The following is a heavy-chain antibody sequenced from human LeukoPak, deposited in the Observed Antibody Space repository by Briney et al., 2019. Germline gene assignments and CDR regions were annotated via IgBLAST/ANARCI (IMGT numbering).Heavy chain of an antibody. V-gene: IGHV1-8*01. J-gene: IGHJ5*02. CDR1: GYTFTRYD. Sequence: ASVKVSCKASGYTFTRYDINWVRQATGQGLEWMGWMNPNSGNTGYAQKFQGRVTMTRNTSISTAYMELSSLRSEDTAVYYCAREDCSSTSCYTVVWFDPWGQGTLVTVSS. CDR3: AREDCSSTSCYTVVWFDP. D-gene: IGHD2-2*02. CDR2: MNPNSGNT.